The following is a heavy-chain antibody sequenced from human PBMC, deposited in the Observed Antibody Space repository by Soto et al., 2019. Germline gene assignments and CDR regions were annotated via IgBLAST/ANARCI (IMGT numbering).Heavy chain of an antibody. CDR1: GFTFSSYG. D-gene: IGHD6-6*01. V-gene: IGHV3-30*18. Sequence: QVQLVESGGGVVQPGRSLRLSCAASGFTFSSYGMHWVRQAPGKGLEWVAVISYDGSNKYYADSVKGRFTISRDNSKNTLYLQMNSLRAEDTAVYYCAKGLVGYSSSSGVDYWGQGTLVTVSS. CDR3: AKGLVGYSSSSGVDY. CDR2: ISYDGSNK. J-gene: IGHJ4*02.